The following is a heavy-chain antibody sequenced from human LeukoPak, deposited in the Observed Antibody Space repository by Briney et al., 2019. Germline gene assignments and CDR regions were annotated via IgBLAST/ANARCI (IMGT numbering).Heavy chain of an antibody. Sequence: GASVKVSCKASGYTFPSYFMHWVRQAPGQGLEWMAIINPSGDSTTYAQKLQGRITVTRDTSTSTAYMELSSLRSEDTAVYYCATAVAGLYWGQGTLVTVSS. CDR3: ATAVAGLY. V-gene: IGHV1-46*01. J-gene: IGHJ4*02. CDR2: INPSGDST. CDR1: GYTFPSYF. D-gene: IGHD6-19*01.